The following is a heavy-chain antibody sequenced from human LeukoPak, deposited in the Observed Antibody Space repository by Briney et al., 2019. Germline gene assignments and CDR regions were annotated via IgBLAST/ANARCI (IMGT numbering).Heavy chain of an antibody. CDR3: ARAPGGYCSSTSCRLDY. V-gene: IGHV4-4*02. CDR2: IYHSGST. D-gene: IGHD2-2*01. J-gene: IGHJ4*02. CDR1: GGSISSSNW. Sequence: SGTLSLTCAVSGGSISSSNWWSWVRQPPGEGLGWIGEIYHSGSTNYNPSLKSRVTISVDKSKNQFSLKLSSVTAADTAVYYCARAPGGYCSSTSCRLDYWGQGTLVTVSS.